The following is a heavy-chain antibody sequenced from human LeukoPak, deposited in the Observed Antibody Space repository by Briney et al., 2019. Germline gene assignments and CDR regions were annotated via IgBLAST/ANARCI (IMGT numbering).Heavy chain of an antibody. Sequence: ASVKVSCKVSGYTLTELSMHWVRQAPGKGLEWMGGFDPEDGETIYAQKFQGRVTMTEDTSTDTAYMKLSSLRSEDTAVYYCATARIQSPRYYYYYGMDVWGQGTTVTVSS. D-gene: IGHD5-18*01. CDR1: GYTLTELS. CDR2: FDPEDGET. V-gene: IGHV1-24*01. CDR3: ATARIQSPRYYYYYGMDV. J-gene: IGHJ6*02.